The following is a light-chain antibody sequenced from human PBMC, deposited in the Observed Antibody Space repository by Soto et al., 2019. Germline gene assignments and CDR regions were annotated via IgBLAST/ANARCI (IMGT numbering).Light chain of an antibody. Sequence: EVVLRLSAGTLSLSPGKRATLSCRAIQSVSSSYLAWYQQKPGQAPRVVIYGASTRATGIPDRFSGSSSGTDFTLTISRLETEDFAAYYCHQYSSSPLTFGGGTKVDI. CDR3: HQYSSSPLT. V-gene: IGKV3-20*01. CDR1: QSVSSSY. CDR2: GAS. J-gene: IGKJ4*01.